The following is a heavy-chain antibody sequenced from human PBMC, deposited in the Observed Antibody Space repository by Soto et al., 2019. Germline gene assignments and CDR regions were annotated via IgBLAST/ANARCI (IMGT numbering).Heavy chain of an antibody. Sequence: PGGSLRLSCAASGFTFSSCAMTWVRQAPGKGLEWVSVISSGGGTTYYADSVKGRFTISRDNSKNTLYLQMNSLRAEDTAVYYSAKGSSSGWYRPFDVWGQGTTVPVSS. CDR2: ISSGGGTT. D-gene: IGHD6-19*01. J-gene: IGHJ6*02. CDR3: AKGSSSGWYRPFDV. V-gene: IGHV3-23*01. CDR1: GFTFSSCA.